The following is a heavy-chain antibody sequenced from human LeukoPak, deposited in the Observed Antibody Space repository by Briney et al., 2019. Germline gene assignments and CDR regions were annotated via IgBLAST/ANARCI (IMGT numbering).Heavy chain of an antibody. D-gene: IGHD2-15*01. CDR3: AKDHSGSPGAFDI. Sequence: GGPLRLSCAASGFTFSSYAMSWVRQAPGKGLEWVSAISGSGGSTYYADSVKGSLTISRDNSKNTLYLQMTRLRAEDTAVYYCAKDHSGSPGAFDIWGQGTMVTVSS. CDR1: GFTFSSYA. J-gene: IGHJ3*02. V-gene: IGHV3-23*01. CDR2: ISGSGGST.